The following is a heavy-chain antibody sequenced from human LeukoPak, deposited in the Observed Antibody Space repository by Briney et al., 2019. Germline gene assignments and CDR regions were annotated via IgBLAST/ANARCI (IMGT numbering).Heavy chain of an antibody. Sequence: GGSLRLSCAASGFTFSTYAMSWVRQAAGKGLEWVSLISGSGGGTYYADSVKGRFTISRDNSKNTLYLQMNSLRAEDTAVYYCAKDSNDFWSGYYSYYYYMDVWGKGTTVTVSS. CDR3: AKDSNDFWSGYYSYYYYMDV. CDR2: ISGSGGGT. CDR1: GFTFSTYA. D-gene: IGHD3-3*01. V-gene: IGHV3-23*01. J-gene: IGHJ6*03.